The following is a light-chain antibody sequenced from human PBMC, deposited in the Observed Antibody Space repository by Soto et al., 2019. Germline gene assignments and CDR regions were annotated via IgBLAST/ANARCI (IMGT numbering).Light chain of an antibody. V-gene: IGLV7-46*01. CDR1: TGAVTSGHY. Sequence: QAVVTQEPSLTVSPGGTVTLTCGSSTGAVTSGHYPYWFQQKPGQAPSTLIYDTSTKHSWTPARFSGSLLGGKAALTLSGAQPEDEADYYCLLSYSGARVFGGGTQLTVL. CDR3: LLSYSGARV. J-gene: IGLJ3*02. CDR2: DTS.